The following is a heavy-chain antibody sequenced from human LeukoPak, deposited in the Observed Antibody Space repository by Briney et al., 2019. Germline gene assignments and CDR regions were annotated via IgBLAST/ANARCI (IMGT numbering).Heavy chain of an antibody. CDR3: ASGSYGSGFYYFYYMDV. Sequence: GGSLRLSCAASGITFSDHYMSWIRQAPGKGLEWLSYISSGGDSIYYADSVKGRFTISRDNAKNSVSLEMNSLRAEDTAVYYCASGSYGSGFYYFYYMDVWGKGTTVTVSS. D-gene: IGHD3-10*01. V-gene: IGHV3-11*04. CDR2: ISSGGDSI. J-gene: IGHJ6*03. CDR1: GITFSDHY.